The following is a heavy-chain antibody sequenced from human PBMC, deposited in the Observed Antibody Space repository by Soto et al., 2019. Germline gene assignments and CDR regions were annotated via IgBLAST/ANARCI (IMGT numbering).Heavy chain of an antibody. CDR1: GYSFTSYW. V-gene: IGHV5-10-1*01. D-gene: IGHD3-3*01. J-gene: IGHJ6*02. Sequence: GASLKISCKGSGYSFTSYWISWVRQMPGKGLEWMGRIDPSDSYTNYSPSFQGHVTISADKSISTAYLQWSSLKASDTAMYYCARSPTIFGYYYYGMDVWGQGTTVTVSS. CDR2: IDPSDSYT. CDR3: ARSPTIFGYYYYGMDV.